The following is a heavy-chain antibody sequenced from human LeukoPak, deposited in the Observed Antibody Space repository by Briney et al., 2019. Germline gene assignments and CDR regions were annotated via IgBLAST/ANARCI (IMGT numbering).Heavy chain of an antibody. CDR3: TTDYDY. CDR1: GFTFSNAW. V-gene: IGHV3-15*01. J-gene: IGHJ4*02. CDR2: IKSKTDGGTT. Sequence: GGSLRLSCAASGFTFSNAWMNWVRQAPGKGLEWVGLIKSKTDGGTTDYAAPVKGRFTISRDDSKNTLYLQMNSLKTEDTAVYYCTTDYDYWGQGTLVTVSS.